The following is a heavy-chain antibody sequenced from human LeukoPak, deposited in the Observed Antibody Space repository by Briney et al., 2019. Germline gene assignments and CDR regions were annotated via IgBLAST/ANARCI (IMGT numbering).Heavy chain of an antibody. D-gene: IGHD5-12*01. CDR3: ARDGYSGNDGL. V-gene: IGHV4-59*01. CDR2: IYHSGST. CDR1: GGSISSYY. Sequence: SETLSLTCTVSGGSISSYYWSWIRQPPGKGLEWVGYIYHSGSTNYNPSLKSRVTISADTSKNQFSLRLSSVTAADTAVYYCARDGYSGNDGLWGQGTLVTVSS. J-gene: IGHJ4*02.